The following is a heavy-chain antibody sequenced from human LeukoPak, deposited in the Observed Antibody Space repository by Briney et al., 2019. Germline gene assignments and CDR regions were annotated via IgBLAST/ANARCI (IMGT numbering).Heavy chain of an antibody. D-gene: IGHD3-10*01. CDR3: AKGRGSYGSGSRYDH. J-gene: IGHJ4*02. Sequence: GASLRLSCAASGFTFSNSAMNWVRQAPGKGLEWVSSISGSGGNTYYADSVKGRFTISRDNSKTTLFLQMISLRADDTAVYYCAKGRGSYGSGSRYDHWGQGTLVTVSS. CDR2: ISGSGGNT. V-gene: IGHV3-23*01. CDR1: GFTFSNSA.